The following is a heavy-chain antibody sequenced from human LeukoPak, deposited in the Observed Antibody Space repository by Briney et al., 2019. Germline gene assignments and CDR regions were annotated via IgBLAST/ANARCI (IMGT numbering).Heavy chain of an antibody. D-gene: IGHD1-1*01. J-gene: IGHJ5*02. CDR1: GDSISISSYL. V-gene: IGHV4-39*01. CDR3: ARHYPIAPTVRFWFDP. Sequence: SETLSLTCTVSGDSISISSYLWGWIRQPPGKGLEWMGSIDYSGSTYFNPSLKSRVTISLDTSKNQFSLKLSSVTAADTAVYYCARHYPIAPTVRFWFDPWGQGTLVTVSS. CDR2: IDYSGST.